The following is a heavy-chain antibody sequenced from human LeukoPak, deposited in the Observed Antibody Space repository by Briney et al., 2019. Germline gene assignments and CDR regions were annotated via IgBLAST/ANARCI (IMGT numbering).Heavy chain of an antibody. CDR2: GFYSGSA. CDR3: ARLRGAMTPVTSDLDY. CDR1: GGSISGSSYY. J-gene: IGHJ4*02. D-gene: IGHD4-17*01. Sequence: PSETLSLTCTVSGGSISGSSYYWAWIRQPPGKGLEWIGSGFYSGSAYYNPSLKSRLTISVDTSKNQFSLDLSSVTAADTAVYYCARLRGAMTPVTSDLDYWGQGTLVTVSS. V-gene: IGHV4-39*01.